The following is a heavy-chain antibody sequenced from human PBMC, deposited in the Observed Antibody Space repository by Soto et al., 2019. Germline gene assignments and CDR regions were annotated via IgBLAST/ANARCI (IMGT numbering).Heavy chain of an antibody. CDR1: GGSISSGGYS. J-gene: IGHJ4*02. V-gene: IGHV4-30-2*01. CDR3: ARGGYSYGCYYFDY. D-gene: IGHD5-18*01. Sequence: SETLSLTCAVSGGSISSGGYSWSWIRQPPGKGLEWIGYIYHSGSTYYNPSLKSRVTISVDRSKNQFSLKLSSVTAADTAVYYCARGGYSYGCYYFDYWGQGTLVTVS. CDR2: IYHSGST.